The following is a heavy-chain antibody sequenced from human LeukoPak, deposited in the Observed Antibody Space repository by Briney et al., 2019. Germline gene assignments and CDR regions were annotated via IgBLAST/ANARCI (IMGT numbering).Heavy chain of an antibody. CDR2: ISYDGSNK. V-gene: IGHV3-30*18. CDR1: GFTFSSYG. CDR3: AKETTTVTDWFGP. Sequence: GRSLRLSCAASGFTFSSYGMHWVRQAPGKGLEWVAVISYDGSNKCYADSVKGRFTISRDNSKNTLYLQMNSLRAEDTAVYYCAKETTTVTDWFGPWGQGTLVTVSS. D-gene: IGHD4-17*01. J-gene: IGHJ5*02.